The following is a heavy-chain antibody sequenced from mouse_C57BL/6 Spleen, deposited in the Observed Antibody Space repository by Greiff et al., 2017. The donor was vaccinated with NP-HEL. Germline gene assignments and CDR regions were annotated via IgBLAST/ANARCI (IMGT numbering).Heavy chain of an antibody. J-gene: IGHJ1*03. CDR2: INPNNGGT. CDR3: ARRIITTVVDWYFDV. V-gene: IGHV1-18*01. D-gene: IGHD1-1*01. Sequence: VQLQQSGPELVKPGASVKIPCKASGYTFTDYNMDWVKQSHGKSLEWIGDINPNNGGTIYNQKFKGKATLTVDKSSSTAYMELRSLTSEDTAVYYCARRIITTVVDWYFDVWGTGTTVTVSS. CDR1: GYTFTDYN.